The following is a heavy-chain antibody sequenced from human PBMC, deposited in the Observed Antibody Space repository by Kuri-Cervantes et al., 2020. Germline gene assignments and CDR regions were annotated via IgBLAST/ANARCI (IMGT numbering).Heavy chain of an antibody. CDR2: ISYDGSNK. CDR3: ARDVNQYKWNDLDF. V-gene: IGHV3-30*03. Sequence: GESLKISCAASGFTFSSYGMHWVRQAPGKGLEWVAVISYDGSNKYYVDSVKGRFTISRDNSKNTLYLQLSSLRPEDTAVYYCARDVNQYKWNDLDFWGQGTLVTVSS. J-gene: IGHJ4*02. CDR1: GFTFSSYG. D-gene: IGHD1-20*01.